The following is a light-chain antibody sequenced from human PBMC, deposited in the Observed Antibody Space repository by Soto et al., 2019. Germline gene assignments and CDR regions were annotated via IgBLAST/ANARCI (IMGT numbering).Light chain of an antibody. V-gene: IGKV1-12*01. CDR1: QAISSR. CDR2: AAS. Sequence: DIQMTQSPSSVSASVGDRVTITCRASQAISSRLAWYQQKPGKPPNLLIFAASTLQSGVPSRFSGSGSGTEFTLTVRSLQAEDFATYFCQPADSPPHTFGGGTAVEIE. CDR3: QPADSPPHT. J-gene: IGKJ4*01.